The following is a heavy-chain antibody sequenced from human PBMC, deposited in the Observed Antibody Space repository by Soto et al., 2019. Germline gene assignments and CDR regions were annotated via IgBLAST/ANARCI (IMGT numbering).Heavy chain of an antibody. CDR3: ARVYSSGYKFDY. CDR1: GYTFTSYY. CDR2: INPSGGST. Sequence: ASVKVSCKASGYTFTSYYMHWVRQAPGQGLEWMGIINPSGGSTSYAQKFQGRVTMTRDTSTSTVYMELSSLRSEDTAVYYCARVYSSGYKFDYWGQGTLVTASS. V-gene: IGHV1-46*03. J-gene: IGHJ4*02. D-gene: IGHD6-19*01.